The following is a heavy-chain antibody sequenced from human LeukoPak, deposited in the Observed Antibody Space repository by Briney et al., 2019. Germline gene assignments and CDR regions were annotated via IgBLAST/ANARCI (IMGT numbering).Heavy chain of an antibody. CDR2: ISTYNGDT. D-gene: IGHD3-22*01. CDR1: GYTFTSYG. V-gene: IGHV1-18*01. Sequence: ASVKGSCKASGYTFTSYGINWVRQAPGQGLEWMGWISTYNGDTNYAQRLQGRVTMTTDTSTSTAYMELRSLRSDDTAVYYCARSYYYDSSAYSDYWGQGTLVIVSS. J-gene: IGHJ4*02. CDR3: ARSYYYDSSAYSDY.